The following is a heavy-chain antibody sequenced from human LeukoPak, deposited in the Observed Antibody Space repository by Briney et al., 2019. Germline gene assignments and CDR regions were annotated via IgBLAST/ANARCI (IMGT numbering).Heavy chain of an antibody. V-gene: IGHV4-38-2*02. CDR1: GYSISSGYY. J-gene: IGHJ4*02. D-gene: IGHD6-13*01. CDR2: IYHSGST. Sequence: PSETLSLTCTVSGYSISSGYYWGWIRQPPGKGLEWIGSIYHSGSTYYNPSLKSRVTISVDTSKNQFSLKLSSVTAADTAVYYCARVAAAGSTYYFDYWGQGTLVTVSS. CDR3: ARVAAAGSTYYFDY.